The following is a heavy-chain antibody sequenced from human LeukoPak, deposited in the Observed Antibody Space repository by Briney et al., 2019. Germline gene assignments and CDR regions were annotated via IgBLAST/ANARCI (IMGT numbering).Heavy chain of an antibody. Sequence: PGGSLRLSCAASGFTFSDYYMSWIRQAPGKGLEWASYISSSGSTIYYADSVKGRFTISRDNAKNSLYLQMNSLRAEDTAVYYCARVTNWNYVFWFDPWGQGTLVTVSS. CDR2: ISSSGSTI. CDR1: GFTFSDYY. J-gene: IGHJ5*02. D-gene: IGHD1-7*01. CDR3: ARVTNWNYVFWFDP. V-gene: IGHV3-11*01.